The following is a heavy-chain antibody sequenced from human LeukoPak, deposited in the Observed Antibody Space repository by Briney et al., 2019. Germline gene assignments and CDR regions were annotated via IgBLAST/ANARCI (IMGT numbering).Heavy chain of an antibody. CDR1: VLTFSSHW. D-gene: IGHD6-13*01. CDR3: AREIPRGSSFDY. Sequence: GGSLRHSCAASVLTFSSHWMHWVRQAPGKGLEWVGVILYDGSNKYYADSVKGRFTISRDNSKNTLYMQVNSLRAEDTAVYYCAREIPRGSSFDYWGQGTLVTVSS. CDR2: ILYDGSNK. J-gene: IGHJ4*02. V-gene: IGHV3-30-3*01.